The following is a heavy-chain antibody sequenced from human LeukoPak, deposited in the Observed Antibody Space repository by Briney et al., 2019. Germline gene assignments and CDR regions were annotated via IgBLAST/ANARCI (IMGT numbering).Heavy chain of an antibody. CDR1: GFTFTNYA. J-gene: IGHJ2*01. CDR2: IHGGGDVA. V-gene: IGHV3-23*01. D-gene: IGHD3-16*02. CDR3: AKALSSSFYYFDL. Sequence: GGSLRLSCAASGFTFTNYAMNWVRQAPEKGLEWVSTIHGGGDVAYYADSVKGRFTISRDNSRNTLYLQMNSLRAEDTAIYYCAKALSSSFYYFDLGGRGTLVTVSS.